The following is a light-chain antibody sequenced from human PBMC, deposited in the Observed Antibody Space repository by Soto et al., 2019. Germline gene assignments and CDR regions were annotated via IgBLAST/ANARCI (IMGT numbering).Light chain of an antibody. CDR2: GNS. J-gene: IGLJ2*01. Sequence: QPVLTQPPSVSGAPGQRVTISCTGSSSNIGAGYDVHWYQQLPGTAPKLLIYGNSNRPSGVPDRFSGSKSGTSASLAITGLQAEDEADYYCQSYDSSLSGNVVFGGGTKLNVL. CDR3: QSYDSSLSGNVV. V-gene: IGLV1-40*01. CDR1: SSNIGAGYD.